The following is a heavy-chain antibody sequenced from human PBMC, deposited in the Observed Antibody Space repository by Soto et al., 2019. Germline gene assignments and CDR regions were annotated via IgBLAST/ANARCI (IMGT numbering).Heavy chain of an antibody. CDR3: AKDPLSGRPGILTGPFDY. J-gene: IGHJ4*02. CDR2: ISWNSGSI. V-gene: IGHV3-9*01. CDR1: GFTFDDYA. Sequence: GGSLRLSCAASGFTFDDYAMHWVRQAPGKGLEWVSGISWNSGSIGYADSVKGRFTISRDNAKNSLYLQMNSLRAEDTALYYCAKDPLSGRPGILTGPFDYWGQGTLVTVSS. D-gene: IGHD3-9*01.